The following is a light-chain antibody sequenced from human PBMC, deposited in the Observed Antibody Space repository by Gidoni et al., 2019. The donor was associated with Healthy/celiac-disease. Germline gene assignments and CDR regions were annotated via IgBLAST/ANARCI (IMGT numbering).Light chain of an antibody. CDR2: KAS. CDR1: QSISSW. V-gene: IGKV1-5*03. J-gene: IGKJ1*01. CDR3: QQYNSYSWT. Sequence: DIQMTPSPSTLSASVGDRVTIPCRASQSISSWLAWYQQQPGKAPKLLIYKASSVESGVPSRFSGRGSGKESTLTSSRLQPDDFATYYCQQYNSYSWTYGQGTKVEIK.